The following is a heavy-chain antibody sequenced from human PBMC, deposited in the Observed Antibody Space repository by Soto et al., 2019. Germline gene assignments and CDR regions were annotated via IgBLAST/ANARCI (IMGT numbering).Heavy chain of an antibody. CDR1: GYTFHRYA. V-gene: IGHV1-18*01. CDR3: ARDTRIYSSGWYNYYGMDV. J-gene: IGHJ6*02. Sequence: ASVKVSCKASGYTFHRYAFSWVRQAPGQGLEWMGWISAYNGNTNYAQKFQGRVTISRDNSKNTLYLQMNSLRAEDTAMYYCARDTRIYSSGWYNYYGMDVWGQGTTVTVSS. D-gene: IGHD6-19*01. CDR2: ISAYNGNT.